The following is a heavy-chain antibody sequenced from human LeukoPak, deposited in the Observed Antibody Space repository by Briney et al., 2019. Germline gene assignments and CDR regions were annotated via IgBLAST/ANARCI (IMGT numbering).Heavy chain of an antibody. CDR3: ARLEYYDYVWGSYREGGDY. Sequence: SETLSLTCAVYGGSFSGYYWSWIRQPPGKGLEWIGEINHSGSTNYNPSLKSRVTISVDTSKNQFSLKLSSVTAADTAVYYCARLEYYDYVWGSYREGGDYWGQGTLVTVSS. CDR1: GGSFSGYY. V-gene: IGHV4-34*01. J-gene: IGHJ4*02. D-gene: IGHD3-16*02. CDR2: INHSGST.